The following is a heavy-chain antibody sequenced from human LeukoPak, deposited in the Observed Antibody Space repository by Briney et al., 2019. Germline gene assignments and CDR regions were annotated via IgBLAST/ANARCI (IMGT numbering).Heavy chain of an antibody. CDR2: IYNSGNT. D-gene: IGHD6-19*01. Sequence: SETLSLTCTVSGGSISSYYWSWIRQPAEKGLEWIGRIYNSGNTNYNPSLKSRVTMSVDTSKNQFSLKMSSVTAADTAVYYCARGPYTSGWFSLDYWGQGTLVTVSS. J-gene: IGHJ4*02. CDR3: ARGPYTSGWFSLDY. CDR1: GGSISSYY. V-gene: IGHV4-4*07.